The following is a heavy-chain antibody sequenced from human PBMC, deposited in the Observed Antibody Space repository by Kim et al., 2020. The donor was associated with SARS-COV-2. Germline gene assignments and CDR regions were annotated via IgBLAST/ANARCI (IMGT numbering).Heavy chain of an antibody. CDR1: GFTFSSYA. J-gene: IGHJ4*02. CDR3: ARDSGAAFDY. CDR2: ISYDGSNK. V-gene: IGHV3-30-3*01. D-gene: IGHD4-17*01. Sequence: GGSLRLSCAASGFTFSSYAMHWVRQAPGKGLEWVAIISYDGSNKYYADSVKGRFTISRDNSKNTLYLQMNSLRAEDTAVYCCARDSGAAFDYWGQGTLVTVSS.